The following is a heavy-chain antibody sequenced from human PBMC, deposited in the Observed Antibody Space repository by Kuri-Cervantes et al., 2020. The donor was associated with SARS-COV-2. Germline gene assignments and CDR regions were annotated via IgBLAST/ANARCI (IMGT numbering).Heavy chain of an antibody. Sequence: GESLKISCTTSGFSFRDFGVTWFRQAPGKGLEWVGFIKSKAYGETAEYAASVKGRFTISRDNAKNSLYLQMNSLRAEDTAVYYCARARGYCTNGVCYLWFDPWGQGTLVTVSS. CDR1: GFSFRDFG. CDR3: ARARGYCTNGVCYLWFDP. V-gene: IGHV3-49*03. J-gene: IGHJ5*02. CDR2: IKSKAYGETA. D-gene: IGHD2-8*01.